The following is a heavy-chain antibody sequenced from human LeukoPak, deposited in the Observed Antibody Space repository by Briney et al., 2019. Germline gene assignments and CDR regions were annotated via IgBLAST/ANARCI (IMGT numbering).Heavy chain of an antibody. V-gene: IGHV1-69*13. CDR2: IIPIFGTA. CDR1: GGTFSSYA. Sequence: SVKVSCKASGGTFSSYAISWVRQAPGQGLEWMGGIIPIFGTANYAQKFQGRVTITADESTSTAYMELSSLRSEDTAVYYCARGDCYGSGSYYKPVYYYYMDVWGKGTTVTISS. D-gene: IGHD3-10*01. J-gene: IGHJ6*03. CDR3: ARGDCYGSGSYYKPVYYYYMDV.